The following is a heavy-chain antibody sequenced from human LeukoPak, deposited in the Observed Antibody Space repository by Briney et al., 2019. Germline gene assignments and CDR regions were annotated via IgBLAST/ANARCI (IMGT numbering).Heavy chain of an antibody. CDR3: ARGGVVATSDY. CDR2: INPSSGST. J-gene: IGHJ4*02. Sequence: GASVKVSCKASGYTFTNYYMYWVRQVPGQGLGWMGMINPSSGSTSYAQKFQGRVTMTRDTSTSTVYMELSGLKSEDTAVYYCARGGVVATSDYWGQGTLVTVSS. D-gene: IGHD5-12*01. V-gene: IGHV1-46*01. CDR1: GYTFTNYY.